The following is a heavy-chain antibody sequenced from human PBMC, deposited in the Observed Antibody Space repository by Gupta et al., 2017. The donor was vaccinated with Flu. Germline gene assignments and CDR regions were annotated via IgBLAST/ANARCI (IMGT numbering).Heavy chain of an antibody. Sequence: QVQLVQSGAEVKKPGASVKVSCKAPGYTFTAYYIHWVRQAPGQGLEWMGWINPNSGGTNYAQKFQGWVTMTRDTSISTAYMELSRLRSDDTAVYYCARDLYGDYSWFDPWGQGTLVTVSS. J-gene: IGHJ5*02. CDR3: ARDLYGDYSWFDP. CDR1: GYTFTAYY. V-gene: IGHV1-2*04. D-gene: IGHD4-17*01. CDR2: INPNSGGT.